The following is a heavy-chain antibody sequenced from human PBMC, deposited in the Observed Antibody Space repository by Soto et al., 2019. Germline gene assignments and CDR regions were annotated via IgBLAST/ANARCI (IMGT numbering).Heavy chain of an antibody. J-gene: IGHJ4*02. CDR3: AKGKANTIFGVDTLFDY. D-gene: IGHD3-3*01. CDR1: GFPFGENA. V-gene: IGHV3-23*01. Sequence: GGSLRLSCAASGFPFGENAMSWVRQAPGKGLEWVSGISDSGATTYYADSVRGRFTISRDNSKNTLYLQMTSLRAEDTAVYYCAKGKANTIFGVDTLFDYWGQGTRVTVSS. CDR2: ISDSGATT.